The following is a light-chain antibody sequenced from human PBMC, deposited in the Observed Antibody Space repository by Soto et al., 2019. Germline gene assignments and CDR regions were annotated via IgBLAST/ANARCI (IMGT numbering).Light chain of an antibody. J-gene: IGLJ2*01. V-gene: IGLV2-18*01. CDR1: SSDVGAYNR. CDR2: EVN. CDR3: SLYTRSSTVA. Sequence: QAALTQPPYVSASPGQSVTIPCTATSSDVGAYNRVSWYQQYPGTPPKLMISEVNNRPSGVPDRFSGSKSGNTASLTISGLQAEAEADYYCSLYTRSSTVAFGGGTKLTVL.